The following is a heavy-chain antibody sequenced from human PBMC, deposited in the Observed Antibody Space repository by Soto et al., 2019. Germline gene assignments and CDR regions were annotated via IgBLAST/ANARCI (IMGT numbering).Heavy chain of an antibody. CDR3: ARGEGYSYGGPVGYFDY. V-gene: IGHV1-69*01. CDR1: GGTFSSYA. J-gene: IGHJ4*02. Sequence: QVQLVQSGAEVKKPGSSVKVSCKASGGTFSSYAISWVRQAPGQWLEWMGGIIPIFGTANYAQKFQGRVTINADESTSTAYMELSSLRSEDTAVYYCARGEGYSYGGPVGYFDYWGQGTLVTVSS. CDR2: IIPIFGTA. D-gene: IGHD5-18*01.